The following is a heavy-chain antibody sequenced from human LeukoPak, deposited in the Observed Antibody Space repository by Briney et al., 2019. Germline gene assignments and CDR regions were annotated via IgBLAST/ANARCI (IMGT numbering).Heavy chain of an antibody. D-gene: IGHD4-23*01. CDR1: CGSLRSGGFY. Sequence: TLSPTCPVLCGSLRSGGFYWSWIRQPPGKGLGWIGDIYYSGSTYYNSSLKRRVTISVDTSKNQFSLKLSSVTAADTAVYYCARGGGYGGIDWYFDLWGRGTLVTVSS. J-gene: IGHJ2*01. CDR3: ARGGGYGGIDWYFDL. CDR2: IYYSGST. V-gene: IGHV4-30-4*01.